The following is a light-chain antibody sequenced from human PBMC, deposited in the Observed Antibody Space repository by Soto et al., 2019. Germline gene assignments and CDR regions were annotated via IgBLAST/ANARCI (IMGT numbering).Light chain of an antibody. J-gene: IGKJ2*01. CDR3: QQYGCLSHT. Sequence: EIVLTQSPGTLSLSPGERATLSCRASQSIRSTVLAWYQHKPGQTPRLLIYDASRRSTGIPGRFSGSGSGTDFTLTISRLEPEDSAVYYCQQYGCLSHTFGQGTKLEI. CDR2: DAS. V-gene: IGKV3-20*01. CDR1: QSIRSTV.